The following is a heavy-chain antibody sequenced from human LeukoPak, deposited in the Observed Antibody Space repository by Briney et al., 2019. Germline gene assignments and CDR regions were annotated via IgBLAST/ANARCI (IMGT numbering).Heavy chain of an antibody. CDR2: ISSSSSYI. CDR1: GFTFSSYS. V-gene: IGHV3-21*04. CDR3: AKLGLPYWYFDL. J-gene: IGHJ2*01. Sequence: PGGSLRLSCAASGFTFSSYSMNWVRQAPGKELEWVSSISSSSSYIYYADSVKGRFTISRDNSKNTLYLQMNSLRAEDTAVYYCAKLGLPYWYFDLWGRGTLVTVSS. D-gene: IGHD1-7*01.